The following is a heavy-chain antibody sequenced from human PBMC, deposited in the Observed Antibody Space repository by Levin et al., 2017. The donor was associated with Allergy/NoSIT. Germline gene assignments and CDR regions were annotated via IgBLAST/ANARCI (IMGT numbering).Heavy chain of an antibody. CDR3: ARDLYNDDSVFGY. D-gene: IGHD3-22*01. CDR1: RYIFSDYF. V-gene: IGHV1-2*03. CDR2: INPHSGDT. Sequence: LVASVKVSCKASRYIFSDYFIHWVRQAPGQGLEWMGWINPHSGDTKYAQEFQGRVTMTRDTSISTAYMELTRLTSDDTAVYYCARDLYNDDSVFGYWGQGTLVNVFS. J-gene: IGHJ4*02.